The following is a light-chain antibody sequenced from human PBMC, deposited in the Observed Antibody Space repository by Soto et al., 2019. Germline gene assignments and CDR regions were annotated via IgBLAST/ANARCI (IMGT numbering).Light chain of an antibody. CDR2: AAS. V-gene: IGKV1-39*01. CDR1: RSMSTY. CDR3: QQSFHTRIT. Sequence: DIRMTRSPSPLSASVGDRGAITCQASRSMSTYLNWYQQKPGKAPEVLIYAASRLQSGVPSRFSGSGSGTDFTLTISSLQHEDVATYYCQQSFHTRITLGQGTRMEIK. J-gene: IGKJ5*01.